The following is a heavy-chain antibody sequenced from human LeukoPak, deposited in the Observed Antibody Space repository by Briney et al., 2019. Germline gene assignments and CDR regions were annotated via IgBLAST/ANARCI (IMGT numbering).Heavy chain of an antibody. CDR2: LKSYASGGTT. V-gene: IGHV3-15*01. Sequence: GGSLRLSCAASGFNFRQAWMSWVRQVPGKGLEWVGRLKSYASGGTTDYAAPVKGRFTISRDDSKNTLYLQMNSLKTEDTAVYYCARDRRGYSYGYLDYWGQGTLVTVSS. CDR1: GFNFRQAW. D-gene: IGHD5-18*01. CDR3: ARDRRGYSYGYLDY. J-gene: IGHJ4*02.